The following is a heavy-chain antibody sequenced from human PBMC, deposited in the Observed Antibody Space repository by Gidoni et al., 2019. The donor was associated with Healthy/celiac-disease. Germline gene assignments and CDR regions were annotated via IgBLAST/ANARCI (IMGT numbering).Heavy chain of an antibody. CDR2: IWYDGSNK. D-gene: IGHD3-16*02. V-gene: IGHV3-33*01. Sequence: QVQLVESGGGVVQPGRSLRLSCAASGFTFSSYGMHWVRQAPGKGLEWVAVIWYDGSNKYYADSVKGRFTISRDNSKNTLYLQTNSLRAEDTAVYYCARVRKFGSRGIVGCVDVWGQGTTVTVSS. J-gene: IGHJ6*02. CDR3: ARVRKFGSRGIVGCVDV. CDR1: GFTFSSYG.